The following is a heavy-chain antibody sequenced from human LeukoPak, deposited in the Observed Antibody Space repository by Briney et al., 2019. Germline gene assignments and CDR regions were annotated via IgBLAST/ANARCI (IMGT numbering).Heavy chain of an antibody. CDR1: GLTFSDYA. Sequence: GTSLRLSCAASGLTFSDYAMHWVRQTPGKGLEWVAVTSYDGTKKYYADSVKGRFTISRDNSNSMLFLQMNTLRPEDTAVHFCASDGAGHYFEYSGYFENWGQGTLVTVSS. CDR2: TSYDGTKK. D-gene: IGHD1-26*01. J-gene: IGHJ4*02. CDR3: ASDGAGHYFEYSGYFEN. V-gene: IGHV3-30-3*01.